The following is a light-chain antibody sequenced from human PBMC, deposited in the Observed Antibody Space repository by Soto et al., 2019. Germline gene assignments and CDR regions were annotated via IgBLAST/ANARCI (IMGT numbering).Light chain of an antibody. Sequence: EIVMTQSPATLSVSPGERATLSCRASQSVSSTLAWYQQKPGQAPRLLIYGASSRATGIPDRFSGSGSGTDFTLTISSLEPEDFAIYYCQQRYNWPPLTFGQGTRLEIK. V-gene: IGKV3D-15*01. J-gene: IGKJ5*01. CDR3: QQRYNWPPLT. CDR2: GAS. CDR1: QSVSST.